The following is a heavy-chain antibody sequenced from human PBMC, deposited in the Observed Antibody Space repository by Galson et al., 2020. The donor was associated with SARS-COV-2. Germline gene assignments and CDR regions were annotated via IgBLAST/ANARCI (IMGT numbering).Heavy chain of an antibody. CDR2: IYPCDSDN. V-gene: IGHV5-51*01. D-gene: IGHD3-10*01. J-gene: IGHJ4*02. Sequence: GESLKISCKGSGYSFSSYWIGWVRQMPGKGLEWVGIIYPCDSDNRYNLSFQGQVTISADKSINTAYLQWSSLKASDTAMYYCARRGLGYYGWGQGGFDSWGQGTLVTVSS. CDR3: ARRGLGYYGWGQGGFDS. CDR1: GYSFSSYW.